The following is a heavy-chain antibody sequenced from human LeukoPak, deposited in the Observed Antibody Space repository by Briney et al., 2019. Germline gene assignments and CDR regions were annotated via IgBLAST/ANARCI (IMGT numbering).Heavy chain of an antibody. CDR3: AREHSSSSGKVFDY. J-gene: IGHJ4*02. V-gene: IGHV1-2*02. D-gene: IGHD6-6*01. Sequence: ASVKVSCKASGYTFTGYYIHWVRQAPGQGLEWMGWINPNSGGTNCAQNFQGRVTMTRDTSISTAYMELSRLRSDDTAMHYCAREHSSSSGKVFDYWGQGTLVTVSS. CDR2: INPNSGGT. CDR1: GYTFTGYY.